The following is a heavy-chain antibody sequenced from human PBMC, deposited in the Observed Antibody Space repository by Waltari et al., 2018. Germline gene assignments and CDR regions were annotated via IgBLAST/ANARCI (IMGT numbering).Heavy chain of an antibody. CDR3: AREGGKTEDVVVGMDV. Sequence: QVQLVQSGAEVKKPGSSVKVSCKASGGTFRSYAIGWVRQAPGQGLEWMGGIIPIFGTANYAQKFQGRVTITADESTSTAYMELSSLRSEDTAVYYCAREGGKTEDVVVGMDVWGQGTTVTVSS. D-gene: IGHD2-2*01. CDR1: GGTFRSYA. CDR2: IIPIFGTA. J-gene: IGHJ6*02. V-gene: IGHV1-69*01.